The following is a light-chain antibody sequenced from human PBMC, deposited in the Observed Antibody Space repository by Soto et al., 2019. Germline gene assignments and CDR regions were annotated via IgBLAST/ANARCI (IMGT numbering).Light chain of an antibody. V-gene: IGKV3-20*01. CDR1: QSVSSSY. CDR2: GAC. Sequence: EIVLTQSPGTLSLSPGERATLSFRASQSVSSSYLAWYQQKPGQAPRLLIYGACSRATGIPDRFSGSGSGTDFTLTISRLEPEDFAVYYWQQYGSSPWTFGQGTKVDIK. J-gene: IGKJ1*01. CDR3: QQYGSSPWT.